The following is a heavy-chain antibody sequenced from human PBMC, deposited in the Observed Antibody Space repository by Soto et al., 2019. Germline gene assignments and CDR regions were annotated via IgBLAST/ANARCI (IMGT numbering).Heavy chain of an antibody. Sequence: GESLKISCKGCGYSFTSYWIGWVRQMAGKGLGWMGIIYPGDSDTRYRPSFQGQVTISADKSTSTAYLQSSSLTAPATAMYYCPPPLPPIQLWKRPPRPSWLMKYYYYYYGMDVWGQGTPVTVSS. CDR2: IYPGDSDT. J-gene: IGHJ6*02. CDR3: PPPLPPIQLWKRPPRPSWLMKYYYYYYGMDV. CDR1: GYSFTSYW. V-gene: IGHV5-51*01. D-gene: IGHD5-18*01.